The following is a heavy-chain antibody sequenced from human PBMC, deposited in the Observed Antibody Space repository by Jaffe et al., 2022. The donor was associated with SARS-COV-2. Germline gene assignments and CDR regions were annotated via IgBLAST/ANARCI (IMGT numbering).Heavy chain of an antibody. V-gene: IGHV3-23*01. D-gene: IGHD2-15*01. Sequence: EVQLLESGGGLVQPGGSLRLSCAASGFTFSSYAMSWVRQAPGKGLEWVSAISGSGGSTYYADSVKGRFTISRDNSKNTLYLQMNSLRAEDTAVYYCAKYPGGYFCSGGSCYAWGQGTLVTVSS. J-gene: IGHJ5*02. CDR3: AKYPGGYFCSGGSCYA. CDR2: ISGSGGST. CDR1: GFTFSSYA.